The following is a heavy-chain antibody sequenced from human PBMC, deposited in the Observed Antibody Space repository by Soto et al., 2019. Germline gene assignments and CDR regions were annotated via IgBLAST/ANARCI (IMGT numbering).Heavy chain of an antibody. CDR3: AREEGCSGGSCYTGYYGMDV. CDR2: IIPILGIA. Sequence: QVQLVQSGAEVKKPGSSVKVSCKASGGTFSSYTISWVRQAPGQGLEWMGRIIPILGIANYAQKFQGRVTITADKSTSTAYMELSSLRSEDTVVYYCAREEGCSGGSCYTGYYGMDVWGQGTTVTVSS. V-gene: IGHV1-69*08. J-gene: IGHJ6*02. CDR1: GGTFSSYT. D-gene: IGHD2-15*01.